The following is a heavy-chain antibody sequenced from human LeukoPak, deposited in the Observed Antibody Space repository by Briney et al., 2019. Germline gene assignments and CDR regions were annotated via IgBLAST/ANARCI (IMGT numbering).Heavy chain of an antibody. CDR1: GYTFTSYA. J-gene: IGHJ4*02. Sequence: GASVKVSCKASGYTFTSYAMNWVRQAPGQGLEWMGWINTNTGNPTYAQGFTGRFVFSLDTSVSTAYLQISSLKAEDTAVYYCARDLQRSSSNGGVLLDYWGQGTLVTVSS. CDR2: INTNTGNP. V-gene: IGHV7-4-1*02. D-gene: IGHD6-13*01. CDR3: ARDLQRSSSNGGVLLDY.